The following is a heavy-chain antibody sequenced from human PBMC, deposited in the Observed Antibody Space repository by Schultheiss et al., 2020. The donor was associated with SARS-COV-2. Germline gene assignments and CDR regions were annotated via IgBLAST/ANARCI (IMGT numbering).Heavy chain of an antibody. Sequence: GESLKISCAASGFAFSAYAMSWVRQAPGKGLERVSSISGSGGTTYYADSVKGRFTISRDNSKNTVYLQMNSLRAEDTAIYYCARADPLHRDTYYDYIWGRWEVGYMDVWGKGTTVTVSS. CDR2: ISGSGGTT. CDR3: ARADPLHRDTYYDYIWGRWEVGYMDV. D-gene: IGHD3-16*01. V-gene: IGHV3-23*01. CDR1: GFAFSAYA. J-gene: IGHJ6*03.